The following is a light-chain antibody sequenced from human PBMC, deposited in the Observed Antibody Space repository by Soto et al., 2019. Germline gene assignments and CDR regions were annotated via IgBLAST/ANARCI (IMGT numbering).Light chain of an antibody. J-gene: IGLJ3*02. V-gene: IGLV2-11*01. CDR3: CSYAGSLV. CDR1: SSDVGGYNY. CDR2: DVS. Sequence: QSVLTQPRSVSGSPGQSVTISCTGTSSDVGGYNYVSWYQQHPGKAPKLMIYDVSKRPSGVPYRFSGSKSGNTASLTISGLQAEDDAYDYCCSYAGSLVFGGGTKLTVL.